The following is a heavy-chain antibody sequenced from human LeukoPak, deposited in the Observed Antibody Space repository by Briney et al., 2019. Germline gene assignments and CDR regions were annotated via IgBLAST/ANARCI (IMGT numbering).Heavy chain of an antibody. CDR1: GFSFSDYY. CDR3: ARPLRSGYYLAFDY. D-gene: IGHD3-22*01. CDR2: ISSSGRTI. V-gene: IGHV3-11*01. Sequence: GGSLSLSCAASGFSFSDYYMSWFRQAPGKGLEWISYISSSGRTIHYADSVKGRLTIPRDNAKNSLYLQIDSLRVEDTAVYYCARPLRSGYYLAFDYWGQGTLVTVSS. J-gene: IGHJ4*02.